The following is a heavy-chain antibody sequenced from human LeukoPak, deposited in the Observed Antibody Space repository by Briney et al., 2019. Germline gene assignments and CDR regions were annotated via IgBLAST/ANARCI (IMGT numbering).Heavy chain of an antibody. Sequence: GGSLRLSCAASGFTFSSYAMHWVRQAPGKGLEYVSAISSNGGSTYYANPVKGRFTISRDNSKNTLYLQMGSLRAEDMAVYYCARGTPQFMDYADYWGQGTLVTVSS. J-gene: IGHJ4*02. D-gene: IGHD4-17*01. CDR2: ISSNGGST. CDR1: GFTFSSYA. CDR3: ARGTPQFMDYADY. V-gene: IGHV3-64*01.